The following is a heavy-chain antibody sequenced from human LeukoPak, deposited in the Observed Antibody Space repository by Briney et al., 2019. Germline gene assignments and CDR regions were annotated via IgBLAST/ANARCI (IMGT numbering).Heavy chain of an antibody. Sequence: ASVKVSCKASGYTSTGYYMHWVRQAPGQGLEWMGWINPNSGGTNYAQKFQGRVTMTRDTSISTAYMELSRLRSDDTAVYYCAREGGRYCSSTSCYLYYWGQGTLVTVSS. J-gene: IGHJ4*02. CDR2: INPNSGGT. CDR3: AREGGRYCSSTSCYLYY. CDR1: GYTSTGYY. D-gene: IGHD2-2*01. V-gene: IGHV1-2*02.